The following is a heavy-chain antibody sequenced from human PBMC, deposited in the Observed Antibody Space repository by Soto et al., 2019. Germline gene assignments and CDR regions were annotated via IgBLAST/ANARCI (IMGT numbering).Heavy chain of an antibody. CDR3: ARFLTYYYDGSGYYASD. CDR2: ISAYNGNT. D-gene: IGHD3-22*01. V-gene: IGHV1-18*01. J-gene: IGHJ4*02. CDR1: GYTFTSYG. Sequence: QVQLVQSGAEVKKPGASVKVSCKASGYTFTSYGISWVRQAPGQGLEWMGWISAYNGNTNYAQKLQGRVTMTTDTFSITAYMELRSRRSDDTAVYYCARFLTYYYDGSGYYASDWGQGTLVTVSS.